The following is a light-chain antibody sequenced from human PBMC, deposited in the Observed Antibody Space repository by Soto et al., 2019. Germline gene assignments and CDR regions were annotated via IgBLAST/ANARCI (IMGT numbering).Light chain of an antibody. CDR3: QRRSNWPLT. Sequence: EIVLTQSPATLSLSPGERATLSCRASQSVSSYVAWYQSKPGQAPRLLMYDASNRVIGIPARFSGSGSGTDFTLTISSLEPEDFAVYYCQRRSNWPLTFGGGTKVE. V-gene: IGKV3-11*01. CDR1: QSVSSY. CDR2: DAS. J-gene: IGKJ4*01.